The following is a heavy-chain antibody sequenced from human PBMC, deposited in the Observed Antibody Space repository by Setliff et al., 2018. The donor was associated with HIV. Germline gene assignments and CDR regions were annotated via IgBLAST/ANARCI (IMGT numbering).Heavy chain of an antibody. Sequence: GGSLRLSCGASGFTFSNYWMTWVRQAPGKGLEWVANLKQDGSEIYYVDSVKGRFTISRDNAKNFLYLQMNSLRVEDTAVYFCARDLLGSYNGYLHYWGQGTSVTVSS. CDR3: ARDLLGSYNGYLHY. CDR1: GFTFSNYW. D-gene: IGHD1-1*01. V-gene: IGHV3-7*03. J-gene: IGHJ4*02. CDR2: LKQDGSEI.